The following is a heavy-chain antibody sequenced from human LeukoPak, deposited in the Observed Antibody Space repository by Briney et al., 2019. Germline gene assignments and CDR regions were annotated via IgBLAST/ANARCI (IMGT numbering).Heavy chain of an antibody. CDR3: ASGLVGAETGPLGY. J-gene: IGHJ4*02. D-gene: IGHD1-26*01. CDR2: ISAYNGNT. V-gene: IGHV1-18*01. Sequence: ASVKVSCKASGYTFTSYAMHWVRQAPGQGLEWMGWISAYNGNTNYAQKLQGRVTMTTDTSTSTAYMELRSLRSDDTAVYYCASGLVGAETGPLGYWGQGTLVTVSS. CDR1: GYTFTSYA.